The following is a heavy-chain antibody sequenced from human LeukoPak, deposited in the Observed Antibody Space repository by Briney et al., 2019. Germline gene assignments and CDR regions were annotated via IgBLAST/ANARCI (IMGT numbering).Heavy chain of an antibody. V-gene: IGHV3-48*03. Sequence: GGSLRLSCAASGFSFSSYEMNWVRQAPGEGREWISYITSRGATKYSADSVKGRFTISRDNAKNSLYLQMASLRVEDTAFYYCVRESRSDWYVGYFDYWGRGTLVTVSS. J-gene: IGHJ4*02. D-gene: IGHD6-19*01. CDR2: ITSRGATK. CDR3: VRESRSDWYVGYFDY. CDR1: GFSFSSYE.